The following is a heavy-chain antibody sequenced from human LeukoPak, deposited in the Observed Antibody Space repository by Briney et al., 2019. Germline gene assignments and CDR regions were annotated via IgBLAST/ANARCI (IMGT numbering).Heavy chain of an antibody. CDR1: GFTFSSYW. J-gene: IGHJ6*02. Sequence: PGGSLRLSCAASGFTFSSYWMSWVRQAPGKGLEWVANIKQDGSEKYYVDSVKGRFTISRDNAKNSLYLQMNSLRAEDTAVYYCARDVRYYSGSEGYYYYGMDVWGQGTTVTVSS. V-gene: IGHV3-7*03. D-gene: IGHD1-26*01. CDR3: ARDVRYYSGSEGYYYYGMDV. CDR2: IKQDGSEK.